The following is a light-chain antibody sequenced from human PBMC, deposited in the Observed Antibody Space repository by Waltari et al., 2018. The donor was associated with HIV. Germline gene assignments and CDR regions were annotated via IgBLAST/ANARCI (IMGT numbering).Light chain of an antibody. J-gene: IGLJ1*01. CDR2: DDS. V-gene: IGLV3-21*02. Sequence: SFVLTQPPSESVAPGQTATISCGESNIGSRSVHWYQLKPGQAPVLVVYDDSDRPSGIPERFSGSNSGNTATLTISRVEAGDEADYFCQVWDTSSDHVDYVFGTGTKVTVL. CDR1: NIGSRS. CDR3: QVWDTSSDHVDYV.